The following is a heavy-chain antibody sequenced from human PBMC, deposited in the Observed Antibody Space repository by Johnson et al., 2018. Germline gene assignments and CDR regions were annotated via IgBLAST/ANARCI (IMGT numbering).Heavy chain of an antibody. J-gene: IGHJ1*01. CDR2: ISSRGTTI. D-gene: IGHD2-2*01. V-gene: IGHV3-11*01. CDR3: AKDQVRKYHLLLDFQH. Sequence: QVQLVQSGGGLVKPGGSLRLSCAASGFTFSDYYMSWIRQAPGKGLEWVSSISSRGTTIYYADSVKGRFTISRDNSKNTLYLQMNRLRAEDTAVYYCAKDQVRKYHLLLDFQHWGQGTLVTVSS. CDR1: GFTFSDYY.